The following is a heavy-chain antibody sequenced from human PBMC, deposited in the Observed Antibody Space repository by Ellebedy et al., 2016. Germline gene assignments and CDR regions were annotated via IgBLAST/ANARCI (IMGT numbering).Heavy chain of an antibody. CDR1: GFTFRNSW. CDR3: GAGGGWLSDY. Sequence: GESLKISCGGPGFTFRNSWMTWVRQTPGKGLAWVASIKQDGSQKDYEDSVKGRFPISRDNAKGLMYLQMTRLRVEDSAVYYCGAGGGWLSDYWGQGTLVTVSS. CDR2: IKQDGSQK. V-gene: IGHV3-7*01. D-gene: IGHD6-19*01. J-gene: IGHJ4*02.